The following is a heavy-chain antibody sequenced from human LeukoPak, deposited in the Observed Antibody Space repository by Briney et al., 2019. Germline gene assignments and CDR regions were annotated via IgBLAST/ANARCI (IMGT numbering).Heavy chain of an antibody. V-gene: IGHV4-4*07. J-gene: IGHJ2*01. Sequence: PSETLSLTCTVSGGSISSYYWSWIRQPAGKGLEWIGRIYTSGSTNYNPSLKSRVTMSVDTSKNQFSLKLSSVTAADTAVYYCARVYYSNSYDYWHFDLWGRGTLVTVSS. CDR3: ARVYYSNSYDYWHFDL. D-gene: IGHD6-13*01. CDR2: IYTSGST. CDR1: GGSISSYY.